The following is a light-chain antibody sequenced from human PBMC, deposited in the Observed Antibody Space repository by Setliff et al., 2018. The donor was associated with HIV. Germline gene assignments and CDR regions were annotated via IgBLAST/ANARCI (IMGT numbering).Light chain of an antibody. J-gene: IGLJ2*01. CDR2: DVT. V-gene: IGLV2-23*02. Sequence: QSALTQPASVSGSPGQSITISCTGSITDIGNYESVSWYQQHPGEVPKRMIYDVTKRHSGISSRFSGSKSGNTASLTISGLQAEDEADYYCCSYVNGDTWIFGGGTKGTVL. CDR3: CSYVNGDTWI. CDR1: ITDIGNYES.